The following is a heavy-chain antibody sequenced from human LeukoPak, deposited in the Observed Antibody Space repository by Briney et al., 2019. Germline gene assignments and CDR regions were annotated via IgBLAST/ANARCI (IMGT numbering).Heavy chain of an antibody. Sequence: SVTLSLTCTVSGGSISSSSYYWGWIRQPPGKGLEWIGSVYYSGSTYYNPSLKSRVTISVDTSKNQFSLKLSSVTAADTAVYYCARTPGRDGYNNYWGQGTLVTVSS. V-gene: IGHV4-39*01. CDR2: VYYSGST. J-gene: IGHJ4*02. CDR3: ARTPGRDGYNNY. CDR1: GGSISSSSYY. D-gene: IGHD5-24*01.